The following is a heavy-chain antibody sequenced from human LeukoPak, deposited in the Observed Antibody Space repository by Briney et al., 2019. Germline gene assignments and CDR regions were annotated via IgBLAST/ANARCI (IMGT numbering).Heavy chain of an antibody. CDR3: ARGSPYFYDTNGYYYAFDF. J-gene: IGHJ3*01. Sequence: GGSLRLSCAASGFTFSTCSMNWVRQAPGKGLQWISYISGSSSTIYYADSVKGRFTISRDNAKNSLYLQMNSLRAEDTAVYYCARGSPYFYDTNGYYYAFDFWGQGTMVTVSS. V-gene: IGHV3-48*01. D-gene: IGHD3-22*01. CDR1: GFTFSTCS. CDR2: ISGSSSTI.